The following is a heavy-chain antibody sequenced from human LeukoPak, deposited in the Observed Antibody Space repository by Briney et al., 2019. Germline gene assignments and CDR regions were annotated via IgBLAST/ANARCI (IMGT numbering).Heavy chain of an antibody. V-gene: IGHV1-24*01. CDR2: FDPEDGET. D-gene: IGHD3-3*01. Sequence: GASVKVSCKVSGYTLTELSMHWVRQAPGKGLEWMGGFDPEDGETIYAQKFQGRVTMTRDTSISTAYMELSRLRSDDTAVYYCARSPNPLQYDFWSGYYVPNFDYWGQGTLVTVSS. J-gene: IGHJ4*02. CDR1: GYTLTELS. CDR3: ARSPNPLQYDFWSGYYVPNFDY.